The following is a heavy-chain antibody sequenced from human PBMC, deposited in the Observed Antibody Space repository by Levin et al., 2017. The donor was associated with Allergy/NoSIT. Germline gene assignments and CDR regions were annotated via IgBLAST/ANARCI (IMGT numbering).Heavy chain of an antibody. CDR3: LRQDVTLFGEIYIWFDP. D-gene: IGHD3-10*02. J-gene: IGHJ5*02. V-gene: IGHV4-39*01. Sequence: SETLSLTCTVSGGSITSSTYYWGWIRQPPGKGLEWIGSIFYSGSTYYNSSLKSRPTISVDTSKDLFSLKLSSVTAADTAIYYCLRQDVTLFGEIYIWFDPWGQGILVTVSS. CDR2: IFYSGST. CDR1: GGSITSSTYY.